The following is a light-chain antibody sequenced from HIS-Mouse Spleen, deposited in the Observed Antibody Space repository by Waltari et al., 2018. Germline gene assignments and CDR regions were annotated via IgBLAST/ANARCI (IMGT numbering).Light chain of an antibody. CDR3: QQSYSTPGT. V-gene: IGKV1-39*01. CDR2: AAS. CDR1: QSISSY. J-gene: IGKJ1*01. Sequence: QSPSSLSASVGDRVTITCRASQSISSYLNWYQQKPGKAPKLLIYAASSLQSGVPSRFSGSGSGTDFTLTISSLQPEDFATYYCQQSYSTPGTFGQGTKVEIK.